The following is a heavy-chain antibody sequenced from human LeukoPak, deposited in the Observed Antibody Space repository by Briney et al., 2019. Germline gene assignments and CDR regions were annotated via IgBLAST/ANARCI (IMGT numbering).Heavy chain of an antibody. CDR3: ARHHLSSSWYAWYYYYYMDV. V-gene: IGHV3-21*04. CDR1: GFTFSSYS. J-gene: IGHJ6*03. CDR2: ISSSSSYI. Sequence: PGGSLRLSCAASGFTFSSYSMNWVRQAPGKGLEWVSSISSSSSYIYYADSVKGRFTISRDNAKNSLYLQMNSLRAEDTALYYCARHHLSSSWYAWYYYYYMDVWGKGTTVTVSS. D-gene: IGHD6-13*01.